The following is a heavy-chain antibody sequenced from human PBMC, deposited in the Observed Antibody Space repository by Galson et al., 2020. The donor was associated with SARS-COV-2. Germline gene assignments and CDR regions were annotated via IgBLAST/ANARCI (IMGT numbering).Heavy chain of an antibody. V-gene: IGHV1-18*01. J-gene: IGHJ4*02. Sequence: ASVKVSCKASGYTFTSYGISWVRQAPGQGLEWMGWISAYNGNTNSAQKFQGRVTMTTDTSTSTAYMELRSLRSDDTAVFYCTRSTGYSSSWGLGRLYYFDYWGQGTLVTVSS. CDR2: ISAYNGNT. D-gene: IGHD6-13*01. CDR3: TRSTGYSSSWGLGRLYYFDY. CDR1: GYTFTSYG.